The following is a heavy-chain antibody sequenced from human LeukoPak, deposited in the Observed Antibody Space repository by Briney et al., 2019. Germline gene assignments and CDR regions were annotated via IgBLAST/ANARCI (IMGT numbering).Heavy chain of an antibody. CDR1: GGSISSGGYY. CDR2: INHSGST. D-gene: IGHD2-2*01. V-gene: IGHV4-39*07. Sequence: PSETLSLTCTVSGGSISSGGYYWSWIRQPPGKGLEWIGEINHSGSTNYNPSLKSRVTISVDTSKNQFSLKLSSVTAADTAVYYCARGVVVPAATSGAFDIWGQGTMVTVSS. J-gene: IGHJ3*02. CDR3: ARGVVVPAATSGAFDI.